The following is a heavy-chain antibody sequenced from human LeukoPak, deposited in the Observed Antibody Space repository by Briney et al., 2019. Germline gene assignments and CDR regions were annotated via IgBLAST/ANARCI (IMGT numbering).Heavy chain of an antibody. Sequence: GGSLRLSCAASGFTFSSYWMSWVRQAPGKGLEWVANIKRDGSEKYYVDSVKGRFTISRDNAKNSLYLQMNSLRAEDTAVYYCARGRITMIYYYYYMDVWGKGTTVTVSS. CDR2: IKRDGSEK. J-gene: IGHJ6*03. V-gene: IGHV3-7*01. CDR3: ARGRITMIYYYYYMDV. CDR1: GFTFSSYW. D-gene: IGHD3-22*01.